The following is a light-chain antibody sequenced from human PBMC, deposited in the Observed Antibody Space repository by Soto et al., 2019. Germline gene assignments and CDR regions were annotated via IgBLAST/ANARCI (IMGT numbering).Light chain of an antibody. Sequence: VCRQSTDTLSWSSGEHSNLSCMASQSVSSYLAWYQQKPGQAPKLLIYDASNWATGIPARFSGSGSGTDFTLTISSLQPEDFAVYYCQQRTNSPETFGQGTKVDIK. V-gene: IGKV3-11*01. CDR2: DAS. CDR3: QQRTNSPET. J-gene: IGKJ1*01. CDR1: QSVSSY.